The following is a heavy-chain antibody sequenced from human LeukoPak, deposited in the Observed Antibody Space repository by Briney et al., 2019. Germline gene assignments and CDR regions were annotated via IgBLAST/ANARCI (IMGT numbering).Heavy chain of an antibody. Sequence: GGSLRLSCEASGFTFSPYAMSWVRQTPGKGLEWVAAISGDNPGTYHASSVRGRFTISRDNSKNTVHPQMNGLRAEDAAIYYCAKASVGHCSGAFCYHFDFWGQGTLVTVSS. J-gene: IGHJ4*02. CDR3: AKASVGHCSGAFCYHFDF. CDR2: ISGDNPGT. CDR1: GFTFSPYA. D-gene: IGHD2-15*01. V-gene: IGHV3-23*01.